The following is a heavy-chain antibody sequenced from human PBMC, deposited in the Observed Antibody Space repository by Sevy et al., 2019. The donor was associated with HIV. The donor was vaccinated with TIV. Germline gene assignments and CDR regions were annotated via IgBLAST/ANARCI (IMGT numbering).Heavy chain of an antibody. Sequence: GGSLRLSCTASEFTFSSHAVAWVRQAPGKGLEWVSAISGSGENPHYAGSVKGRFTISRDNVKNTLYLQMNSLRAEDTALYYCARDGRGISAFDIWGQGTMVTVSS. CDR1: EFTFSSHA. CDR2: ISGSGENP. J-gene: IGHJ3*02. V-gene: IGHV3-23*01. D-gene: IGHD3-3*02. CDR3: ARDGRGISAFDI.